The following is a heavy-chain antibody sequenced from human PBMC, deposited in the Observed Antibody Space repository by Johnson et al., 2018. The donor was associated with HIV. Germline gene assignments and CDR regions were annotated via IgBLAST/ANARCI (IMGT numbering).Heavy chain of an antibody. CDR1: GFTFEDYG. D-gene: IGHD6-6*01. J-gene: IGHJ3*02. Sequence: VQLVESGGGVVQPGGSLRLSCAASGFTFEDYGMSWVRQAPGKGLERVSGISWNSGSIGYADSVKGRFTISRDNSKNTLYLQMNSLRAEDTAVYYCARGAIKYSSSWLGAFDIWGQGTMVAVSS. V-gene: IGHV3-20*04. CDR2: ISWNSGSI. CDR3: ARGAIKYSSSWLGAFDI.